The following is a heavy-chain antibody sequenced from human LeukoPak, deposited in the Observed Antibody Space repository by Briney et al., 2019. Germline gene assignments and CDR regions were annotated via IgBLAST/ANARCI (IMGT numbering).Heavy chain of an antibody. V-gene: IGHV1-24*01. CDR3: ATISSSGWYFDY. CDR2: FDPEDGET. D-gene: IGHD6-19*01. Sequence: ASVKVSCKVSGYTLTELSMHWVRQAPGKGLEWMGGFDPEDGETIYAQKFQGRVTMTEDTSTDTAYMGLSSLRSEDTAVYYCATISSSGWYFDYWGQGTLVTVSS. J-gene: IGHJ4*02. CDR1: GYTLTELS.